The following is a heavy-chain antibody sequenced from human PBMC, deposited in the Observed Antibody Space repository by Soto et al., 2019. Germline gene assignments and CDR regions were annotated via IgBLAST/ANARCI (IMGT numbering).Heavy chain of an antibody. CDR2: IIHIFGTA. J-gene: IGHJ5*02. CDR3: ARDGGLDSNAPAGWFDP. D-gene: IGHD4-4*01. V-gene: IGHV1-69*06. CDR1: GGTFSSYA. Sequence: QVQLVQSGAEVKKPGSSVKVSCKASGGTFSSYAISWVRQAPGQGLEWMGGIIHIFGTANYAQKFQGRVTITADKSTSTAYMELSSLRSEDTAVYYCARDGGLDSNAPAGWFDPWGQGTLVTVSS.